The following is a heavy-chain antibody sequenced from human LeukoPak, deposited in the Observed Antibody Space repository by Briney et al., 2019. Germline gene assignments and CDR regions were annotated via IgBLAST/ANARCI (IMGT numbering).Heavy chain of an antibody. V-gene: IGHV4-59*01. Sequence: SETLSLTCTVSGGSISSYYWSWIRQPPGKGLEWIGYIYYSGSTNYNPSLKSRVTISVDTSKNQFSLKLSSVTAADTAVYYCARDYYDSSGYFLAFDYWGQETLVTVSS. CDR2: IYYSGST. D-gene: IGHD3-22*01. J-gene: IGHJ4*02. CDR1: GGSISSYY. CDR3: ARDYYDSSGYFLAFDY.